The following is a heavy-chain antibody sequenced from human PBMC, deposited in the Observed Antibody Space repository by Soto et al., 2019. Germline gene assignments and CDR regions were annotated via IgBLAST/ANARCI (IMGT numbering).Heavy chain of an antibody. CDR2: MNPNSGNT. J-gene: IGHJ6*02. CDR1: RYTFIRYD. CDR3: ARGREDWWNAGPLGLHDLDA. Sequence: ASVKVSCKASRYTFIRYDMNWVWQATGQGLEWMGWMNPNSGNTGYAQKFQSRITMTRNTSINTAYMEMSRLGSEDTAVYYCARGREDWWNAGPLGLHDLDAWGQGTTVTVSS. D-gene: IGHD1-1*01. V-gene: IGHV1-8*01.